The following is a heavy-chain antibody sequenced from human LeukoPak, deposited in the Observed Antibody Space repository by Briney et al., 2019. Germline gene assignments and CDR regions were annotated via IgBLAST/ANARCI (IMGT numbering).Heavy chain of an antibody. Sequence: SETLSLTCTVSGGSISSYYWSWIRQPPGKGLEWIGYIYYSGSTNYNPSLKSRVTISVDTSKNQFSLKLSSVTAADTAVYYCARLTPKGLWSMVRGVKGGFDYWGQGTLVTVSS. CDR2: IYYSGST. D-gene: IGHD3-10*01. V-gene: IGHV4-59*01. J-gene: IGHJ4*02. CDR3: ARLTPKGLWSMVRGVKGGFDY. CDR1: GGSISSYY.